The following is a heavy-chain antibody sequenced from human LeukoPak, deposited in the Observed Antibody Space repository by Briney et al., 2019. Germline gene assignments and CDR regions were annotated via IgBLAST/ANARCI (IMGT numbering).Heavy chain of an antibody. CDR1: GFTFSTYA. V-gene: IGHV3-23*01. J-gene: IGHJ3*01. CDR3: ARDRHRGAFDV. D-gene: IGHD3-10*01. CDR2: ISESGGRT. Sequence: GGSLRLSCAASGFTFSTYAMSWVRQALGMGLQWVSGISESGGRTYYEDSVKGLFTISRNNAKNTLYLHITSLTVDDTAIYYCARDRHRGAFDVWGRGTMVTVS.